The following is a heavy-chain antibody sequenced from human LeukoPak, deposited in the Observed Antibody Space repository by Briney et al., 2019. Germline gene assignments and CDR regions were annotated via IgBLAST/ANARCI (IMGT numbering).Heavy chain of an antibody. CDR1: GGSISSYY. Sequence: SETLSLTCTVSGGSISSYYWSWIRQPPGKGLEWIGYIYYSGSTNYNPSLKSRVTISVDTSKNQFSLKLSSVTAADTAVYYCARTRMVRGYYYGMDVWGQGTTVTVSS. CDR3: ARTRMVRGYYYGMDV. J-gene: IGHJ6*02. CDR2: IYYSGST. D-gene: IGHD3-10*01. V-gene: IGHV4-59*01.